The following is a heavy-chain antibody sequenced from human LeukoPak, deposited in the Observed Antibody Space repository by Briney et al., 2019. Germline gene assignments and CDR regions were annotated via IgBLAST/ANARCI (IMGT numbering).Heavy chain of an antibody. D-gene: IGHD3-22*01. J-gene: IGHJ4*02. V-gene: IGHV4-39*02. CDR2: IYYSGST. CDR1: GGSISSSSYY. CDR3: ARDGPTYYCDSSGYYLY. Sequence: PSETLSLTCTVSGGSISSSSYYWGWIRQPPGKGLEWIGSIYYSGSTYYNPSLKSRVTISVDTSKNQFSLKLSSVTAADTAVYYCARDGPTYYCDSSGYYLYWGQGTLVTVSS.